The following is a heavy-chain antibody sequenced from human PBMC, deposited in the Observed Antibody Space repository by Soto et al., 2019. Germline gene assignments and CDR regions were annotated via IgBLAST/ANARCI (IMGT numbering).Heavy chain of an antibody. CDR2: ISGIGGSK. CDR3: AREGRDDYFDY. CDR1: GFSFSSYE. Sequence: EVQLVESGGGLVQPGGSLRLSCAASGFSFSSYEMNWVRQAPGKGLEWVSYISGIGGSKYYADSVKGRFTISRENGRDSLYLQMDNLRAEDTAVYYCAREGRDDYFDYWGQGTLVTVSS. J-gene: IGHJ4*02. D-gene: IGHD3-10*01. V-gene: IGHV3-48*03.